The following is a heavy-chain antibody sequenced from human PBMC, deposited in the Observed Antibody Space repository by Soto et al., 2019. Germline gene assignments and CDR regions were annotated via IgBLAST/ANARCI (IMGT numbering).Heavy chain of an antibody. V-gene: IGHV2-5*02. CDR2: LYWDDDK. CDR1: GFSLSTTRVG. Sequence: KKSGPTLVTPTQTLTLTCTFSGFSLSTTRVGVGWIRQPPGEALEWLALLYWDDDKPYRPSLKRRLTISKDTTKNQVVLTLTHMHPVDTATYYYAHPKPSVMRYYFNYWGQGTLVTVSS. J-gene: IGHJ4*02. CDR3: AHPKPSVMRYYFNY.